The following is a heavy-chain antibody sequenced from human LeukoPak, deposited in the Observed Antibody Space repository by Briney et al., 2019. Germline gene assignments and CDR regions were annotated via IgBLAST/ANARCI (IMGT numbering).Heavy chain of an antibody. J-gene: IGHJ6*03. CDR1: GYTFTSYD. CDR3: ARGGWFGQFPYYMDV. CDR2: MNANSGNT. D-gene: IGHD3-10*01. Sequence: ASVKVSCKASGYTFTSYDINWVRQATGQGLEWMGWMNANSGNTGYAQKFQGRVTITRNTSISTAYMELSSLRSEDTAVYYCARGGWFGQFPYYMDVWGKGTTVTVSS. V-gene: IGHV1-8*01.